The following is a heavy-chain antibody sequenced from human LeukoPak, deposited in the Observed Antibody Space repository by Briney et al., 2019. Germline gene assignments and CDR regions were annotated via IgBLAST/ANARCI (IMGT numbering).Heavy chain of an antibody. CDR2: IYYSGST. CDR3: ARDCEFCDLLFYMNV. CDR1: GDSMSSSSYY. V-gene: IGHV4-39*02. J-gene: IGHJ6*03. D-gene: IGHD3-16*01. Sequence: SETLSLTCNVSGDSMSSSSYYWDWIRQPPGKGLEWIGTIYYSGSTYYNPSLKSRVAISVDTSKNQFSLNLTSVTAADTAVYYCARDCEFCDLLFYMNVWGKGTTVTVSS.